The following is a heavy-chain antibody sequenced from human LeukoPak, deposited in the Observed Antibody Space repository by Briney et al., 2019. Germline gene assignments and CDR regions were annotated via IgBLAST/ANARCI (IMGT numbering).Heavy chain of an antibody. J-gene: IGHJ5*02. V-gene: IGHV4-61*08. CDR3: ARDPAAEGWFDP. CDR1: GGSISSGGYY. Sequence: SETLSLTCTVSGGSISSGGYYWSWIRQPPGKGLEWIGYIYYSGSTNYNPSLKSRVTISVDTSKNQFSLKLSSVTAADTAVYYCARDPAAEGWFDPWGQGTLVTVSS. CDR2: IYYSGST. D-gene: IGHD6-13*01.